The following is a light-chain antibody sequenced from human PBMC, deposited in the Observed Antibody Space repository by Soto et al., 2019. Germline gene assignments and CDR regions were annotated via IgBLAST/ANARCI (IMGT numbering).Light chain of an antibody. V-gene: IGLV2-14*01. CDR1: SSDVGDYNY. CDR2: DVS. Sequence: QSALTQPASVSGSPGQSITISCTGTSSDVGDYNYVSWYQQHAGKAPKLMIYDVSNRPSGVSNRFSGSKSGNTASLTISGLQSEDEADYYCSSYTSSSTHKVLFGGGTKLTVL. J-gene: IGLJ2*01. CDR3: SSYTSSSTHKVL.